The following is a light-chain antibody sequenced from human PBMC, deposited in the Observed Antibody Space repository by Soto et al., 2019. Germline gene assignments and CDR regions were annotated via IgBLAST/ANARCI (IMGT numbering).Light chain of an antibody. Sequence: EIPVTLSSAPLSLSPGESATLSCRASQSVSAYLAWCQQRPGQAPSLLIYDASNRAAGIPARCSGSGSCTEFTLTISSRQDDEVAADYYQQYYNRSPVTFGQGTRLEIK. V-gene: IGKV3-11*01. CDR1: QSVSAY. CDR2: DAS. CDR3: QQYYNRSPVT. J-gene: IGKJ5*01.